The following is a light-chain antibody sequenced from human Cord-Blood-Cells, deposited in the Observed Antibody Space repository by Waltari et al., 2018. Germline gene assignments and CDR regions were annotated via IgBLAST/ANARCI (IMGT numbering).Light chain of an antibody. J-gene: IGLJ1*01. CDR1: ALPKQY. CDR2: KDS. V-gene: IGLV3-25*02. Sequence: SYELTQPPSVSVSPGQTARITCSGDALPKQYAYCYQQKPGQAPVLVIYKDSERPSGIPERFSGSSSGTTVTLTISGVQAEDEADYYCQSADSSGTYPVFGTGTKVTVL. CDR3: QSADSSGTYPV.